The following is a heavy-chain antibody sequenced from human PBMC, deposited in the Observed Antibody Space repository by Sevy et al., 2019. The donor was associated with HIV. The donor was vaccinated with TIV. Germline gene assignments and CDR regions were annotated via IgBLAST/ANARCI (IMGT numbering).Heavy chain of an antibody. D-gene: IGHD3-3*01. CDR3: AGRKVGDFWSGSIRGPLGGGPLFDY. J-gene: IGHJ4*02. V-gene: IGHV3-23*01. CDR1: GFTFSSYA. Sequence: GGSLRLSCTSSGFTFSSYAMNWVRQAPGKGLEWVSTISHSGDSTYYADSVKGRLTISRDNSKNTLYLQMNSLRAEDKALYYCAGRKVGDFWSGSIRGPLGGGPLFDYWGQGTLVTVSS. CDR2: ISHSGDST.